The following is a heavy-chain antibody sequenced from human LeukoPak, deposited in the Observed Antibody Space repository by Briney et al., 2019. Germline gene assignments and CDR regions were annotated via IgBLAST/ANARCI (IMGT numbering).Heavy chain of an antibody. CDR2: ISSSSSYT. Sequence: GGPLRLSCAASGFTFSDYYMSWIRQAPGKGLEWVPYISSSSSYTNYADSVKGRFTISRDNAKNSLYLQMNSLRAEDTAVYYCARGLYSSGWYGWDYWGQGTLVTVSS. CDR3: ARGLYSSGWYGWDY. V-gene: IGHV3-11*06. CDR1: GFTFSDYY. J-gene: IGHJ4*02. D-gene: IGHD6-19*01.